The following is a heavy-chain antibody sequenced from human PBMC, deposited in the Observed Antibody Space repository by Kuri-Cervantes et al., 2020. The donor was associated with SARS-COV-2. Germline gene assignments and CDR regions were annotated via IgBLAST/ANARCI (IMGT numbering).Heavy chain of an antibody. V-gene: IGHV1-69*10. CDR3: ASRVFRFLEWSMNYYGMDV. CDR1: GGTFSSYA. CDR2: IIPIFGIA. J-gene: IGHJ6*02. Sequence: SVKVSCKVSGGTFSSYAISWVRQAPGQGLEWRGGIIPIFGIANYAQKFQGRVTITADKSTSTAYMELSSLRSEDTAVYYCASRVFRFLEWSMNYYGMDVWGQGTTVTGSS. D-gene: IGHD3-3*01.